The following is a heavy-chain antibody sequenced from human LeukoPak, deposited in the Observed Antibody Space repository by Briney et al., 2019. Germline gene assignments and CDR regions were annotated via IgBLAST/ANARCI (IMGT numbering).Heavy chain of an antibody. CDR1: GGSISSSSYY. V-gene: IGHV4-39*07. J-gene: IGHJ3*02. CDR3: ARAKRWRLEPNAFDI. Sequence: SETLSLTCTVSGGSISSSSYYWGWIRQPPGKGLEWIGSIYYSGSTYYNPSLKSRVTISVDTSKNQFSLKLSSVTAADTAVYYCARAKRWRLEPNAFDIWGQGTMVTVSS. D-gene: IGHD5-24*01. CDR2: IYYSGST.